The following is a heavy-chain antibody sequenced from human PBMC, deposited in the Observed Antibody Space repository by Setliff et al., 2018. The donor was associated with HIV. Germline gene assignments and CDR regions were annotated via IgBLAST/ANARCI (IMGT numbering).Heavy chain of an antibody. CDR1: GYALRDYY. V-gene: IGHV1-69-2*01. Sequence: GASVKVSCKASGYALRDYYINWVQQAPRKELAWMGRVEPKDGETMYAQKFQGRVTITADRSTNTAYMDLSSLSSDDTALYFCATFDYNLLTGCPCWGQGTLVTVSS. J-gene: IGHJ4*02. CDR3: ATFDYNLLTGCPC. CDR2: VEPKDGET. D-gene: IGHD3-9*01.